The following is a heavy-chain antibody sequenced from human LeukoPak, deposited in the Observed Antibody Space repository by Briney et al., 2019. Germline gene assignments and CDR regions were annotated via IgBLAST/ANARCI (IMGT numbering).Heavy chain of an antibody. CDR3: VTRVKSTGDY. J-gene: IGHJ4*02. D-gene: IGHD1-1*01. CDR1: GFTFSNVW. Sequence: PGGSLRLSCEASGFTFSNVWMNWVRQAPGKGLEWIGRIKTKTDGGTTEYAAPVKGRFTISRDDSKNTVYLQMNSLKTEDTALYYCVTRVKSTGDYWGQGTLVTVCS. CDR2: IKTKTDGGTT. V-gene: IGHV3-15*01.